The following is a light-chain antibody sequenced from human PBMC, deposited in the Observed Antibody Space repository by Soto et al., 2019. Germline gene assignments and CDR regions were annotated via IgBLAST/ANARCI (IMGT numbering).Light chain of an antibody. CDR1: SSNVGNNY. V-gene: IGLV1-51*01. CDR2: XXX. Sequence: QSVLTQPPSVSAAPGQKVTISCSGSSSNVGNNYVSWYQQLPETAPKLLIYXXXXRPSXXXDRXSGSKSGTSATLGITGLXXXXXXXXYCGAWDSSLSAVVFGGGTKLTV. J-gene: IGLJ2*01. CDR3: GAWDSSLSAVV.